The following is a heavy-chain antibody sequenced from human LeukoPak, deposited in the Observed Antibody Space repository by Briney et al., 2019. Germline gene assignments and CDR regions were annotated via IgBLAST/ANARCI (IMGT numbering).Heavy chain of an antibody. D-gene: IGHD3-9*01. J-gene: IGHJ4*02. CDR3: ARGPLLRYFDY. Sequence: PSETLSLTCTVSGGSISSSSYYWGWIRQPPGKGLEWIGSIYYSGSTYYNPSLKSRVTISVDTSKNQFSLILSSVTAADTAVYYCARGPLLRYFDYWGQGTLVTVSS. V-gene: IGHV4-39*07. CDR1: GGSISSSSYY. CDR2: IYYSGST.